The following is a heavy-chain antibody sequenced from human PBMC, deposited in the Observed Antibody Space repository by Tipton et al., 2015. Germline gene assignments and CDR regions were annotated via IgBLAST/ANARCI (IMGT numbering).Heavy chain of an antibody. Sequence: TLSLTCSVPSDSISKYYWSWIRQPPGKELEWIGYIQYSGSTNYNPSLKSRVTISVDTSKNQVFLKLTSVTAADTAVYFCARDLEHGMDIWGQGTTVTVS. CDR1: SDSISKYY. CDR3: ARDLEHGMDI. D-gene: IGHD5-24*01. CDR2: IQYSGST. J-gene: IGHJ6*02. V-gene: IGHV4-59*01.